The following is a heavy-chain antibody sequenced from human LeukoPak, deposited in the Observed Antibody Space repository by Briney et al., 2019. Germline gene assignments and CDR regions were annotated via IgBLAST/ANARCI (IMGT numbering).Heavy chain of an antibody. CDR1: GFTFSANA. CDR2: ISRDGSKK. Sequence: GGSLRISCEASGFTFSANAMTWVRQAPGKGLEWGAVISRDGSKKYYADSVKGRFTISRDNSKNTLYLQVDSLRAEDTAVYYCAKDYTPYGDYVWDYFDCWGQGTLVTVSS. V-gene: IGHV3-30*18. CDR3: AKDYTPYGDYVWDYFDC. J-gene: IGHJ4*02. D-gene: IGHD4-17*01.